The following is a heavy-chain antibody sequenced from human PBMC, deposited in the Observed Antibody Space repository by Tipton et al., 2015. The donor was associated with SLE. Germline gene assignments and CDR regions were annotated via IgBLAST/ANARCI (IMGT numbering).Heavy chain of an antibody. D-gene: IGHD6-25*01. CDR2: IYYSGST. CDR3: ARWAAGYYYYYGLDV. CDR1: GGSISSYY. J-gene: IGHJ6*02. V-gene: IGHV4-59*06. Sequence: TLSLTCTVSGGSISSYYWSWIRQPPGKGLEWIGYIYYSGSTYYNPSLKSRLTISVDTSKNQFSLKLSSVTAADTAVYYCARWAAGYYYYYGLDVWGQGTTVTVSS.